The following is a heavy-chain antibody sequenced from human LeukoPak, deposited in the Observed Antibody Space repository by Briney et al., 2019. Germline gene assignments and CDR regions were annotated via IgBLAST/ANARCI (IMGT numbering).Heavy chain of an antibody. Sequence: SETLSLTCTVSGGSISTFHWSWIRQPPGKGLEWIGSIYYSGSTYYNPSLKSRVTISVDTSKNQFSLKLSSVTAADTAVYYCARLIVGATPDYWGQGTLVTVSS. V-gene: IGHV4-39*01. CDR2: IYYSGST. CDR3: ARLIVGATPDY. CDR1: GGSISTFH. J-gene: IGHJ4*02. D-gene: IGHD1-26*01.